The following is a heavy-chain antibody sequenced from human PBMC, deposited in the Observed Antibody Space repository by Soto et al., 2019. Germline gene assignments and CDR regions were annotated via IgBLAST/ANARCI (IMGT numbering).Heavy chain of an antibody. CDR2: MYNTGST. D-gene: IGHD2-21*02. J-gene: IGHJ6*02. CDR3: VRDLWGYCGAHWNPIDV. CDR1: CRYINCYY. V-gene: IGHV4-59*01. Sequence: APMALTCTDACRYINCYYCCGIRLPTRKGLERIGYMYNTGSTTYNPSLKSRVTISADTSKNQFSLKLNSVTAADTAVYYCVRDLWGYCGAHWNPIDVWCQGTTGTVS.